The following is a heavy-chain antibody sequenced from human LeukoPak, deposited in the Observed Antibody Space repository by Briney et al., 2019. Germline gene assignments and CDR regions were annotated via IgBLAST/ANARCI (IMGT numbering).Heavy chain of an antibody. CDR3: AGHFGAWHYFDY. V-gene: IGHV3-30*04. CDR1: GFTFSSYA. D-gene: IGHD3-3*01. Sequence: GGSLRLSCAASGFTFSSYAMHWVRQAPGKGLEWVALIPYDGSNKYYADSVKGRFTVSRDNSKNTLYLQMNSLRAEDTAVYYCAGHFGAWHYFDYWGQGTLVTVSS. J-gene: IGHJ4*02. CDR2: IPYDGSNK.